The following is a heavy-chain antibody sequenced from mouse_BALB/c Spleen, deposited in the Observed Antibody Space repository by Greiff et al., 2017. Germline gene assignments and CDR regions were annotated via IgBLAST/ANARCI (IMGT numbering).Heavy chain of an antibody. V-gene: IGHV1-5*01. Sequence: VQLQQSGTVLARPGASVKMSCKASSYSFTSYWMHWVKQRPGQGLEWIGAIYPGNSDTSYNQKFKGKAKLTAVTSASTAYMELSSLTNEDSAVYYCTSARWLLHAMDYWGQGTSVTVSS. CDR2: IYPGNSDT. J-gene: IGHJ4*01. CDR1: SYSFTSYW. D-gene: IGHD2-3*01. CDR3: TSARWLLHAMDY.